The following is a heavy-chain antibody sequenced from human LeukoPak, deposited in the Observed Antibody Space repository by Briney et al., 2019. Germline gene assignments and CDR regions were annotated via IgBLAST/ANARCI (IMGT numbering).Heavy chain of an antibody. CDR2: IIPIFGTP. CDR3: ATDYYGSGSYYECFDI. D-gene: IGHD3-10*01. CDR1: GGTFSTYA. Sequence: SVKVSRKASGGTFSTYAFSWVRQAPGQGPEWMGGIIPIFGTPRYAEKFQGRVTFSADSSTTTVYMEVNSLRSDDTAVYYCATDYYGSGSYYECFDIWGQGTMVTVSS. V-gene: IGHV1-69*13. J-gene: IGHJ3*02.